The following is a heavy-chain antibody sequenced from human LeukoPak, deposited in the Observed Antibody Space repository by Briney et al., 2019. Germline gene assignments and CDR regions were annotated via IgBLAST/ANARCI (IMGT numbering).Heavy chain of an antibody. CDR2: IYYSGST. D-gene: IGHD6-13*01. V-gene: IGHV4-39*07. CDR3: ASTYGFLYSSSTSDY. Sequence: KSSETLSLTCTVAGGSISSSSYYWGWMRQPPGKALEWIGSIYYSGSTYYNPSLKSRVTISVDTSKNQFSLKLSSVTAADTAVYYCASTYGFLYSSSTSDYWGQGTLVTVSS. CDR1: GGSISSSSYY. J-gene: IGHJ4*02.